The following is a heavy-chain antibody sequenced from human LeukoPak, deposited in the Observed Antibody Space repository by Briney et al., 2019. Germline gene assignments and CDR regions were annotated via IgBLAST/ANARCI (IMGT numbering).Heavy chain of an antibody. CDR1: GGSISSYY. V-gene: IGHV4-59*04. CDR2: IYYSGST. D-gene: IGHD3-10*01. CDR3: ARHSVLWFRGGGDY. J-gene: IGHJ4*02. Sequence: SETLSLTCTVSGGSISSYYWSWIRQPPGKGLEWIGYIYYSGSTYYNPSLKSRVTISVDTSKNQFSLKLSSVTAADTAVYYCARHSVLWFRGGGDYWGQGTLVTVSS.